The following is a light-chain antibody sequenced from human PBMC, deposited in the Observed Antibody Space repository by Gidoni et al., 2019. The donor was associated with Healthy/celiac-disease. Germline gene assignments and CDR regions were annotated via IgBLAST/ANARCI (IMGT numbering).Light chain of an antibody. J-gene: IGKJ1*01. CDR2: GAS. V-gene: IGKV3-15*01. CDR3: QQYNNWPPWT. CDR1: QSVSSN. Sequence: RASQSVSSNLAWYQQKPGQAPRLLIYGASTRATGIPARFSGSGSGTEFTLTISSLQSEDFAVYYCQQYNNWPPWTFXQXTKVEIK.